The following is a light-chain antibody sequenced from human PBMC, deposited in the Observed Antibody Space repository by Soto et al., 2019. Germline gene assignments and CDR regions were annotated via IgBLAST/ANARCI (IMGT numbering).Light chain of an antibody. CDR3: QQYYNWPPYT. V-gene: IGKV3-15*01. CDR1: ETVRTN. Sequence: IVMTQSPATLSVSPGGRVTLSCSASETVRTNLAWFQQKPGQTPRLLIFGASTRATGIPTRFTGSGSETEFTLTIGSLQSEDLAVYYCQQYYNWPPYTFGQGTKLEIK. CDR2: GAS. J-gene: IGKJ2*01.